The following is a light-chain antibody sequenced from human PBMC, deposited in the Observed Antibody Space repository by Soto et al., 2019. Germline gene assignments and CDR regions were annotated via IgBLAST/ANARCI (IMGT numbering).Light chain of an antibody. J-gene: IGKJ4*01. CDR2: DVS. V-gene: IGKV3-11*01. Sequence: EIVLTQSPATLCLSPGERATLSCRASQSVSSYLAWYQQKPGQAPRLLIYDVSNRATGVPARFSGSGSETDFSLTISSLEPEDFAVYYCQQRSNWPLTFGGGTKVDIK. CDR1: QSVSSY. CDR3: QQRSNWPLT.